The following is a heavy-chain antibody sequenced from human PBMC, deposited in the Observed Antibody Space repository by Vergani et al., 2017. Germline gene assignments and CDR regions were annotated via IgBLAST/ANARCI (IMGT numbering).Heavy chain of an antibody. D-gene: IGHD6-13*01. V-gene: IGHV3-30-3*01. CDR2: ISYDGSNK. Sequence: QVQLVESGGGVVQPGRSLRLSCAASGFTFSSYAMHWVRQAPGKGLEWVAVISYDGSNKYYADSVKGRFTISRDNSKNTLYLQMNSLRAEDTAVYYCARDKNQGAAGHRGYYFDYWGQGTLVTVSS. J-gene: IGHJ4*02. CDR1: GFTFSSYA. CDR3: ARDKNQGAAGHRGYYFDY.